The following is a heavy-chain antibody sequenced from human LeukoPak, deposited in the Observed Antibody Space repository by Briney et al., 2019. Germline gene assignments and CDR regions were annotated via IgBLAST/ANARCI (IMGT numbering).Heavy chain of an antibody. CDR1: GGSISSFY. Sequence: SETLSLTCTVSGGSISSFYWSWIRQPPGKGLEWIGYVYTSGTSNYNPSLKSRVTISADTSKNQFSLRLTSVNATDTAVYYCAGSLPAPKEFRNWGQGILVTVSS. J-gene: IGHJ4*02. V-gene: IGHV4-4*09. CDR3: AGSLPAPKEFRN. CDR2: VYTSGTS. D-gene: IGHD2-2*01.